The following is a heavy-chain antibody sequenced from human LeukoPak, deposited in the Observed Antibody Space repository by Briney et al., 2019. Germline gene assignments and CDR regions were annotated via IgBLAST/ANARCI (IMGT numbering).Heavy chain of an antibody. V-gene: IGHV3-7*01. CDR2: INQDGSEK. CDR3: ARDLWSYYDSSGHYFFLDY. D-gene: IGHD3-22*01. Sequence: RPGGSLRLSCAASGFTVSTCWMTWVRQAPGKGLECVASINQDGSEKHYVDSVKGRFTISRDNAKNSLYLQMNSLRAEDTAVYYCARDLWSYYDSSGHYFFLDYWGQGTLVTVSS. J-gene: IGHJ4*02. CDR1: GFTVSTCW.